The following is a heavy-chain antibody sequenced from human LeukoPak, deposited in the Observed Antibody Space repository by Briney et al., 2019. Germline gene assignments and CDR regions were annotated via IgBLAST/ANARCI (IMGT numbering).Heavy chain of an antibody. Sequence: SETLSLTCTVSGVSISNYYWSWVRQPPGKGLEWIGYIYYSGGTNYNPSLNSRVTISVDTSKNQFSLKLSSVTAADTAVYYCARHPPTYAFDIWGQGTMVTVSS. J-gene: IGHJ3*02. CDR2: IYYSGGT. CDR3: ARHPPTYAFDI. CDR1: GVSISNYY. V-gene: IGHV4-59*08.